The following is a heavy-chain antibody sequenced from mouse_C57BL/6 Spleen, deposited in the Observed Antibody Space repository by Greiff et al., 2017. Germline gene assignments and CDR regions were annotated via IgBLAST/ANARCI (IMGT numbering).Heavy chain of an antibody. Sequence: DVMLVESGGGLVKPGGSLKLSCAASGFTFSSYAMSWVRQTPEKRLEWVATISDGGSYTYYPDNVKGRFTISRDNAKNNLYLQMSHLKSEDTAMYYCARVLYDYDGAMDYWGQGTTLTVSS. CDR2: ISDGGSYT. D-gene: IGHD2-4*01. CDR3: ARVLYDYDGAMDY. J-gene: IGHJ2*01. CDR1: GFTFSSYA. V-gene: IGHV5-4*03.